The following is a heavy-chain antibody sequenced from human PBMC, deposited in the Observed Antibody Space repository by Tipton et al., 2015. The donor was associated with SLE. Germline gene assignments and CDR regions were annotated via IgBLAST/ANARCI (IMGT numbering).Heavy chain of an antibody. CDR1: GFTFSDYP. Sequence: SLRLSCAASGFTFSDYPMSWVRQAPGKGLEWVSVIYGDGSDSYYADSVRGRFTISRDNSKNTLYLQMNSLRAEDTAVYYCARGSTPYLWAIIDYWGQGTLVTVSS. CDR3: ARGSTPYLWAIIDY. J-gene: IGHJ4*02. D-gene: IGHD3-16*01. CDR2: IYGDGSDS. V-gene: IGHV3-23*03.